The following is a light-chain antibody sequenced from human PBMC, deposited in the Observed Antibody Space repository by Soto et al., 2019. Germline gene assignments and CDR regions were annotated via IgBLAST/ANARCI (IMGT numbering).Light chain of an antibody. CDR2: GAH. CDR1: QDISSY. Sequence: DIQLTQSPSLLSASVGDRVTIPCRASQDISSYLAWYQQKPGRAPELLIHGAHSLHSGVPSRFSGSGSGTEFSLTISSLQPEDFATYYCQQYNSYPLSFGGGTKVDIK. J-gene: IGKJ4*01. V-gene: IGKV1-9*01. CDR3: QQYNSYPLS.